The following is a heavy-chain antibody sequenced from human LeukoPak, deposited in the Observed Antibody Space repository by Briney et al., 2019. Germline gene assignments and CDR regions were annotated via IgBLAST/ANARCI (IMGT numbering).Heavy chain of an antibody. Sequence: ASVKVSCKASGGTFSSYAISWVRQAPGQGLEWMGRIIPILGIANYAQKFQGRVTITADKSTSTAYMELSSLRSEDTAVYYCARAGATFDAFDIWGQGTTVTVSS. J-gene: IGHJ3*02. CDR2: IIPILGIA. CDR3: ARAGATFDAFDI. CDR1: GGTFSSYA. V-gene: IGHV1-69*04.